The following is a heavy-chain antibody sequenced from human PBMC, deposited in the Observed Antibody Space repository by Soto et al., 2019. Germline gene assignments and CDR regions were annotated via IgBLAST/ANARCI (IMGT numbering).Heavy chain of an antibody. CDR1: GVSISSGDYY. Sequence: PSETLSLTCTVSGVSISSGDYYWSWIRQPPGKGLEWIGFIYHSGSTYYNPSLKSRVTISVDTSKNQFSLKLSSVTAADTAVYYCARGRSKLCSSTSCYGLTYNWFDPWGQGTLVTVSS. CDR3: ARGRSKLCSSTSCYGLTYNWFDP. J-gene: IGHJ5*02. D-gene: IGHD2-2*01. V-gene: IGHV4-30-4*01. CDR2: IYHSGST.